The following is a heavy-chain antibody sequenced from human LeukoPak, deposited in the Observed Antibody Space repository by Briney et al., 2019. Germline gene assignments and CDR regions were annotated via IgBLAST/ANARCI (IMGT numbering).Heavy chain of an antibody. D-gene: IGHD3-10*01. J-gene: IGHJ6*03. Sequence: PGGSLRLSCAASGFTFSDYYMSWVRQAPGEGLEWVSSISSSSSYIYYADSVKGRFTISRDNAKNSLYLQMNSLRAEDTAVYYCARDWIEHEGGRVLWSGELFYYYYYMDVWGKGTTVTISS. CDR1: GFTFSDYY. CDR2: ISSSSSYI. CDR3: ARDWIEHEGGRVLWSGELFYYYYYMDV. V-gene: IGHV3-21*01.